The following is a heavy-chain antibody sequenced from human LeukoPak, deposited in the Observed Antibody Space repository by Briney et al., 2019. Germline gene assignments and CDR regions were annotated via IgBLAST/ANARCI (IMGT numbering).Heavy chain of an antibody. Sequence: QPGGSLRLSCAASGFTFSSYWMHWVRQAPGKGLVWVSRINSDGSSTSYADSVEGRFTISRDNAKNTLYLQMNSLRAEDTAVYYCARETGSSGWPYYYYYYGMDVWGKGTTVTVSS. CDR3: ARETGSSGWPYYYYYYGMDV. V-gene: IGHV3-74*01. CDR1: GFTFSSYW. D-gene: IGHD6-19*01. CDR2: INSDGSST. J-gene: IGHJ6*04.